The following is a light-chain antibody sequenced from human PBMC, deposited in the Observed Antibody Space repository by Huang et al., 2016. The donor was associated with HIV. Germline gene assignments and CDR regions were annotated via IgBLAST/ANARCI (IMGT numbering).Light chain of an antibody. CDR3: QQYNDWPPVT. J-gene: IGKJ4*01. CDR2: GAS. CDR1: QSVSSN. V-gene: IGKV3-15*01. Sequence: EIVMTQSPATLSVSPGETATLSCRASQSVSSNLAWYPQKPGQAPRLLIYGASTRATGFPARLSGSGSGTEFTLTISSLQSEDFAVYYCQQYNDWPPVTFGGGTKVEIK.